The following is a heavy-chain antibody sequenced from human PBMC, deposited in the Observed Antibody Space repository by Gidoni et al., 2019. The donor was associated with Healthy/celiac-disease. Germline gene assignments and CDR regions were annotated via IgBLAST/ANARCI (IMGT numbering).Heavy chain of an antibody. J-gene: IGHJ4*02. V-gene: IGHV3-48*02. CDR3: ARLDFCGGDCPPSLDY. Sequence: EVQLVESGGGLVQPGGSLRLSCAASGFTFRSYSMNWVRQAPGKGLEWVSYISSSSSTIYYADSVKGRFTISRDNAKNSLYLQMNSLRDEDTAVYYCARLDFCGGDCPPSLDYWGQGTLVTVSS. D-gene: IGHD2-21*01. CDR2: ISSSSSTI. CDR1: GFTFRSYS.